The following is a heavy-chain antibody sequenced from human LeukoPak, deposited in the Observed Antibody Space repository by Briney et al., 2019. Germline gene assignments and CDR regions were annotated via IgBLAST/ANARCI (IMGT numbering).Heavy chain of an antibody. D-gene: IGHD2-2*01. CDR3: ARGEGIVVVPAAIEASYYGMDV. V-gene: IGHV1-2*02. CDR1: GYTLTGYY. Sequence: ASVKVSCKASGYTLTGYYMHWVRQAPGQGLEWMGWINPNSGGTNYAQKFQGRVTMTRDTSISTAYMELSRLRSDDTAVYYCARGEGIVVVPAAIEASYYGMDVWGQGTTVTVSS. CDR2: INPNSGGT. J-gene: IGHJ6*02.